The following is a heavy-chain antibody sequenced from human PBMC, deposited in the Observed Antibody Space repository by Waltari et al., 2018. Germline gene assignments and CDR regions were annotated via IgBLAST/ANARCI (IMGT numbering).Heavy chain of an antibody. CDR1: GGSLSGYW. J-gene: IGHJ4*02. D-gene: IGHD3-9*01. V-gene: IGHV4-34*01. CDR2: IGHSGGT. Sequence: VQLQQWGAGLLKPSETLSLTCAVYGGSLSGYWWTWSRQSPGKGLEWMGEIGHSGGTHYNSPLRSRLTLSLDTSKNQVSLQLTSVTAADTAVYYCARNGPYFDVDYWGQGTLVTVS. CDR3: ARNGPYFDVDY.